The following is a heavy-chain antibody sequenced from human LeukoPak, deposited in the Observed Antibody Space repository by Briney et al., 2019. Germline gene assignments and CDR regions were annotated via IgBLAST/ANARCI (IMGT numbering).Heavy chain of an antibody. D-gene: IGHD6-19*01. CDR1: GGSISSYY. J-gene: IGHJ5*02. Sequence: SETLSLTCTVSGGSISSYYWSWVRQPPGKGLEWIGYIYYSGSTNHNPSLKSRVTISVDTSKNQFSLKLSSVTAADTAVYYCARDPSSSGWYNWFDPWGRGTLVTVSS. CDR2: IYYSGST. V-gene: IGHV4-59*01. CDR3: ARDPSSSGWYNWFDP.